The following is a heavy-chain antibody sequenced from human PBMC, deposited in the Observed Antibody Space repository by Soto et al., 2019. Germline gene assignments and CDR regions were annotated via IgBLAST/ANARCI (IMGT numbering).Heavy chain of an antibody. V-gene: IGHV1-2*04. D-gene: IGHD1-26*01. Sequence: ASVKVSCKASGYTFTGYYMHWVRQAPGQGLEWMGWINPNSGGTNYAQKFQGWVTMTRDTSISTAYMELSRLRSDDTAVYYCARDLPEDSLLSYWGQRTPVLVSS. CDR2: INPNSGGT. CDR3: ARDLPEDSLLSY. J-gene: IGHJ1*01. CDR1: GYTFTGYY.